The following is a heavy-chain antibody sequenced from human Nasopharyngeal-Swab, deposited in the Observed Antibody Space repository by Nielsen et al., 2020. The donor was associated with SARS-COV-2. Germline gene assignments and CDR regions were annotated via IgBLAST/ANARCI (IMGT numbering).Heavy chain of an antibody. Sequence: GGSLRLSCAASGFTFSSYSMNWVRQAPGKGLEWVSSISSSSSYIYYADPVKGRFTISRDNAKNSLYLQMNSLRAEDTAVYYCARDSYYYDSSGMGPCAFDIWGQGTMVTVSS. J-gene: IGHJ3*02. CDR2: ISSSSSYI. D-gene: IGHD3-22*01. V-gene: IGHV3-21*01. CDR1: GFTFSSYS. CDR3: ARDSYYYDSSGMGPCAFDI.